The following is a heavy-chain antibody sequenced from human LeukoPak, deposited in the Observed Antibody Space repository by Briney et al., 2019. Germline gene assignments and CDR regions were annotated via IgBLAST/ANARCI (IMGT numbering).Heavy chain of an antibody. J-gene: IGHJ6*03. CDR2: IYYSGST. CDR1: GGSISSSSYY. Sequence: PSETLSPTCTVSGGSISSSSYYWGWIRQPPGKGLEWIGSIYYSGSTYYNPSLKSRVTISVDTSKNQFSLKLSSVTAADTAVYYCARVASITILGSGYYYYYYMDVWGKGTTVTVSS. V-gene: IGHV4-39*07. D-gene: IGHD3-3*01. CDR3: ARVASITILGSGYYYYYYMDV.